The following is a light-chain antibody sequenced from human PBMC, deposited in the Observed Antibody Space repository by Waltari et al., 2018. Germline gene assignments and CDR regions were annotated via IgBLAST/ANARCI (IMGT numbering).Light chain of an antibody. CDR3: CSYAGSSTWV. CDR2: EVS. J-gene: IGLJ3*02. CDR1: RSDVGTYNL. Sequence: QSALNQPASVSGSPGPSRTIPCPGTRSDVGTYNLASWYQQRPGKAPKFMIYEVSKRPSGVSNRFSGSKSGNTASLTISGLQAEDEAAYYCCSYAGSSTWVFGGGTKLTVL. V-gene: IGLV2-23*02.